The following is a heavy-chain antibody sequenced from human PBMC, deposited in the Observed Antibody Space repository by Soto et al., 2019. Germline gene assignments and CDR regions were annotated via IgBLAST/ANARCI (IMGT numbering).Heavy chain of an antibody. CDR2: IYYSGST. CDR1: GGSISSYY. J-gene: IGHJ6*03. V-gene: IGHV4-59*01. CDR3: ARARGITIFGVVDYYYMDV. D-gene: IGHD3-3*01. Sequence: SETLSLTCTVSGGSISSYYWSWIRQPPGKGLERIGYIYYSGSTNYNPSLKSRVTISVDTSKNQFSLKLSSVTAADTAVYYCARARGITIFGVVDYYYMDVWGKGTTVTVSS.